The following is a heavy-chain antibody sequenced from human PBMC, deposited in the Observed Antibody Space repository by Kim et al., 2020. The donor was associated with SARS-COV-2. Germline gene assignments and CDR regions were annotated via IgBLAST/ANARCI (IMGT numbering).Heavy chain of an antibody. Sequence: GGSLRLSCEGSGFDFDTFDITWVRQVPGKGLEWVSRITAHNGVMNYAASVKGRFTVTRDNSRAYLYMQLLRVEDADIDYCAKAIQSHSYLVSMDVWVQGT. D-gene: IGHD3-10*01. CDR3: AKAIQSHSYLVSMDV. V-gene: IGHV3-23*01. J-gene: IGHJ6*02. CDR2: ITAHNGVM. CDR1: GFDFDTFD.